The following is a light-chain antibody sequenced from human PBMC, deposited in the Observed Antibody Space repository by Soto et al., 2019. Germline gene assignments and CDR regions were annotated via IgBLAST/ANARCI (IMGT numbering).Light chain of an antibody. Sequence: EIVMTQSPATLSVSPGDRVTLSCRASQSVNNKLAWYQQKPGQAPRLLIFGASSRASGIPARFSGSGSVTEFTLTISSLQSEDFAAYYCQQYNSSPPITFGQGTRVEIK. CDR2: GAS. V-gene: IGKV3-15*01. CDR3: QQYNSSPPIT. J-gene: IGKJ5*01. CDR1: QSVNNK.